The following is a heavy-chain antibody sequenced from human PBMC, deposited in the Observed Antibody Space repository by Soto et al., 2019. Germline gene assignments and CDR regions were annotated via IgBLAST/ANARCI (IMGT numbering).Heavy chain of an antibody. J-gene: IGHJ6*03. CDR2: ISGSGGST. CDR3: AKDVTAAAPNMDA. V-gene: IGHV3-23*01. D-gene: IGHD3-16*01. Sequence: PGGSLRLSCAASGFTFSSYAMSWVRQAPGKGLEWLSTISGSGGSTNYADSVKGRFTISRDNFKNTLFLQMNSLRAEDTAVYYWAKDVTAAAPNMDAGRKGTTVTGSS. CDR1: GFTFSSYA.